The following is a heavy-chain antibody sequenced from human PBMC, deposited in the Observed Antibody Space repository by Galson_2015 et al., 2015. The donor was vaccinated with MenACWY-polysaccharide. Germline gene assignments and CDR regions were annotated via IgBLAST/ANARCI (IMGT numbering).Heavy chain of an antibody. CDR3: ARTYLSRPTCYGMDV. J-gene: IGHJ6*02. CDR2: ISYDGSNK. Sequence: SLRLSCAASGFTFSSYAIHWVRQAPGKGLEWVAIISYDGSNKYYADSVKGQFTISRDNSKNTMYLQMNSLKSDDTAVYYCARTYLSRPTCYGMDVWGQGTPVTVSS. V-gene: IGHV3-30-3*01. D-gene: IGHD2/OR15-2a*01. CDR1: GFTFSSYA.